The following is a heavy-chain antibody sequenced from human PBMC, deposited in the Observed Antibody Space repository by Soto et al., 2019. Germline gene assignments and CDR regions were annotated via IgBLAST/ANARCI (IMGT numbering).Heavy chain of an antibody. Sequence: SETLSLTCTVSGDSVSSIGYYLRWIRQPPGKGLEWIGYIYHSGTTNYNPSLKSRVTISVGTSKNQFSLKLSSVTAADTAVYYCAKSWNYGDYSFWGQGTMVTVSS. J-gene: IGHJ1*01. CDR2: IYHSGTT. CDR3: AKSWNYGDYSF. D-gene: IGHD4-17*01. CDR1: GDSVSSIGYY. V-gene: IGHV4-61*08.